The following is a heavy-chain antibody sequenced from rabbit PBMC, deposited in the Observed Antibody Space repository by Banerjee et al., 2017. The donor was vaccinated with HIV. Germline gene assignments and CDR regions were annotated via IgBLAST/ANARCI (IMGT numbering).Heavy chain of an antibody. CDR2: TYTDVGSI. D-gene: IGHD4-2*01. Sequence: QEQLEESGGDLVKPEGSLTLTCTASGFDFSSSYWICWVRQAPGKGLEWIACTYTDVGSIVYANWAKGRFTISKTSSTTVTLQMTSLTAADTATYFCARDGSDRDYFGLWGPGTLVTVS. V-gene: IGHV1S45*01. CDR1: GFDFSSSYW. CDR3: ARDGSDRDYFGL. J-gene: IGHJ4*01.